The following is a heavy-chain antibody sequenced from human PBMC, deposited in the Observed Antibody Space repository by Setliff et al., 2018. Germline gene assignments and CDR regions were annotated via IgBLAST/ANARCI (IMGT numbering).Heavy chain of an antibody. CDR1: GFTFSSYA. CDR3: VRAFWTYSDHASLACFDY. V-gene: IGHV3-30*07. CDR2: ISYDGSNK. J-gene: IGHJ4*02. D-gene: IGHD5-12*01. Sequence: GGSLRLSCAASGFTFSSYAMHWVRQAPGRGLEWVAVISYDGSNKYYADSVKGRFTVSRDNSKDTLYLQMNNLRAEDTALYYCVRAFWTYSDHASLACFDYWGQGALVTVSS.